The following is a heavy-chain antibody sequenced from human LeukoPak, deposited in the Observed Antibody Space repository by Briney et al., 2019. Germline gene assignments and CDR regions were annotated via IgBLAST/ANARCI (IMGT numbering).Heavy chain of an antibody. CDR3: ARDASGGGSSWYIDY. CDR1: GGSISSYY. J-gene: IGHJ4*02. V-gene: IGHV4-59*01. Sequence: SETLSLTCTVSGGSISSYYWSWIRQLPGKGLEWIGYIYYSGSTNYNPSLKSRVTISVDTSKNQFSLKLSSVTAADTAVYYCARDASGGGSSWYIDYWGQGTLVTVSS. CDR2: IYYSGST. D-gene: IGHD6-13*01.